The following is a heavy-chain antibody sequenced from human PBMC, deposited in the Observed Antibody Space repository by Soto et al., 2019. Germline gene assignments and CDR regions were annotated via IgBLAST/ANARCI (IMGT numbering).Heavy chain of an antibody. J-gene: IGHJ3*01. D-gene: IGHD1-7*01. CDR1: GFTFSSDG. Sequence: PGGSLRLSCAAPGFTFSSDGMHWVRQAPGKGLEWVAVISYDGSYQYYVDSVKGRFTISRDNSKNTLYLQMNSLRAEDTAVYYCAKDEISKTIRGDAFNFWGQGTMVTVSS. V-gene: IGHV3-30*18. CDR3: AKDEISKTIRGDAFNF. CDR2: ISYDGSYQ.